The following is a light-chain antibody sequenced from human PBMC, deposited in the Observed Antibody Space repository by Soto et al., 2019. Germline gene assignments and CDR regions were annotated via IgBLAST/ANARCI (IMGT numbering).Light chain of an antibody. V-gene: IGKV3-20*01. CDR2: GAS. Sequence: EIVLTQSPGTLSLSPGERATLSCRASESISSSYLAWYQQKPGQAPRLLLYGASSRATGIPDRFSGSGSGTDFTLTISRLEPEDFAVYYCQQYGTSRTFGQGAKVAIK. CDR1: ESISSSY. J-gene: IGKJ1*01. CDR3: QQYGTSRT.